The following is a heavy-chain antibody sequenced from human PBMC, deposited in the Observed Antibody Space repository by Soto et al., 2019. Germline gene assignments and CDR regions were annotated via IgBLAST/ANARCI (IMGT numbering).Heavy chain of an antibody. J-gene: IGHJ4*02. CDR3: ARHLYDYVWGSYRH. D-gene: IGHD3-16*02. CDR2: IIPVFGTP. CDR1: GYIFKNYA. Sequence: GASVKVSCKSSGYIFKNYAVTWLRQAPGQGREWMGGIIPVFGTPDYSQKFRGRVTITADESTSTVYMELRSLTSEDTAVYYCARHLYDYVWGSYRHWGQGTLVTVSS. V-gene: IGHV1-69*13.